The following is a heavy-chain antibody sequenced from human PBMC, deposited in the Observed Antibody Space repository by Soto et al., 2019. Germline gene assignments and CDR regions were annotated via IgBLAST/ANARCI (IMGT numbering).Heavy chain of an antibody. Sequence: QVQLQESGPGLVKPSETLSLTCTVSGGSISSYYWSWIRQPAGKGLEWIGRIYTSGSTNYNPSLKSRVTMPVDTSKNQFSLKLSSVTAADTAVYYCARTYYYDSSGYYYDYWGQGTLVTVSS. D-gene: IGHD3-22*01. CDR3: ARTYYYDSSGYYYDY. V-gene: IGHV4-4*07. CDR1: GGSISSYY. CDR2: IYTSGST. J-gene: IGHJ4*02.